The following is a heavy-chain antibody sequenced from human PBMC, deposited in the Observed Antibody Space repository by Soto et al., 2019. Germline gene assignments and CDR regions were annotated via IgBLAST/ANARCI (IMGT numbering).Heavy chain of an antibody. CDR2: ISGRGGST. CDR1: GVTFINFA. D-gene: IGHD1-26*01. CDR3: ARYCTSTATNCYSAY. J-gene: IGHJ4*02. Sequence: GGSLRLSCAASGVTFINFAMSWVRQAPGKGLEWVSAISGRGGSTYYTDSVKGRFTISRDNADNSLYLQMNSLRAEDTAVYYCARYCTSTATNCYSAYWGQGALVTVSS. V-gene: IGHV3-23*01.